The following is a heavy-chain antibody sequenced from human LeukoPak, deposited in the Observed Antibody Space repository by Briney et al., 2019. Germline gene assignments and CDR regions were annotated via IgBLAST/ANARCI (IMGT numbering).Heavy chain of an antibody. CDR1: GGTFSSYA. V-gene: IGHV1-69*04. CDR2: IIPILGIA. CDR3: ARDQRSPPYYYDSGH. J-gene: IGHJ4*02. D-gene: IGHD3-22*01. Sequence: ASVKVSCKASGGTFSSYAISWVRQAPGQGLEWMGRIIPILGIANYAQKFQGRVTITADKSTSTAYMELSSLRSEDTAVYYCARDQRSPPYYYDSGHWGQGTLVTVSS.